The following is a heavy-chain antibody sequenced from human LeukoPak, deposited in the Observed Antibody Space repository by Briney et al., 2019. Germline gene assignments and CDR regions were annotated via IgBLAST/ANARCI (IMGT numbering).Heavy chain of an antibody. CDR1: GFTFSSYA. J-gene: IGHJ6*02. CDR3: ARVKGYCSGGSCSSPKGYYYYGMDV. D-gene: IGHD2-15*01. Sequence: GGSLRLFCAASGFTFSSYAMHWVRQAPGKGLEWVAVISYDGSNKYYADSVKGRFTISRDNSKNTLYLQMNSLRAEDTAVYYCARVKGYCSGGSCSSPKGYYYYGMDVWGQGTTVTVSS. V-gene: IGHV3-30-3*01. CDR2: ISYDGSNK.